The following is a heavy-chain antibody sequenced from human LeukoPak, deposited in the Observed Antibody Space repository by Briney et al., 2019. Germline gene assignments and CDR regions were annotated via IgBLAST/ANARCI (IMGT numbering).Heavy chain of an antibody. CDR2: IYYSGST. Sequence: SETLSLTCTVSGGSISSYYWSWIRQPPGKGLEWIGYIYYSGSTNYNPSLKSRVTISVDTSKNQFSLKLSSVTAVDTAVYYCASGSSSWYRSWFDPWGQGTLVTVSS. J-gene: IGHJ5*02. CDR1: GGSISSYY. D-gene: IGHD6-13*01. V-gene: IGHV4-59*01. CDR3: ASGSSSWYRSWFDP.